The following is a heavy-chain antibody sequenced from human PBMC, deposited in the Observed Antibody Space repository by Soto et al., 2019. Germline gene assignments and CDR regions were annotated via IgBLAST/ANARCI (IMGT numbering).Heavy chain of an antibody. CDR1: GGSISSGGYY. CDR3: AREGIWHYDILTGYYVSELNWFDP. CDR2: IYYSGSA. Sequence: SETLSLTCTLSGGSISSGGYYWSWIRQHPGKGLEWIGYIYYSGSAYYNPSLKSRVIISVDRSKNQFSLKLSSVTAADTAVYYCAREGIWHYDILTGYYVSELNWFDPWGQGTLVTVSS. J-gene: IGHJ5*02. D-gene: IGHD3-9*01. V-gene: IGHV4-31*03.